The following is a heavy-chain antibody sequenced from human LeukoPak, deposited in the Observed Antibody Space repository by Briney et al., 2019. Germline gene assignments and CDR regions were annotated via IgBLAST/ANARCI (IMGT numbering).Heavy chain of an antibody. D-gene: IGHD2-2*01. J-gene: IGHJ4*01. CDR2: IYYSGST. CDR3: ARVGGYQLLPQYYFDY. CDR1: GGSISSGGYY. Sequence: SETLSLTCTVSGGSISSGGYYWSWIRQHPGKGLEWIGYIYYSGSTYYNPSLKSRVTISVDTSKNQFSLKLSSVTAADTAVYYCARVGGYQLLPQYYFDYWGHGTLVTVSS. V-gene: IGHV4-31*03.